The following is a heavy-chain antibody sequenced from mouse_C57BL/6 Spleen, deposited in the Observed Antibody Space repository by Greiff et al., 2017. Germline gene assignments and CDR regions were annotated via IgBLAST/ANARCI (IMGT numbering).Heavy chain of an antibody. CDR2: LYPGDGDT. V-gene: IGHV1-82*01. D-gene: IGHD2-3*01. CDR1: CYAFSSSW. Sequence: VQLQQSGPELVQPGASVQISCQASCYAFSSSWMNWVKQRPGKGLEWIGRLYPGDGDTNYNGKFKGKATLTADKSSSTAYMQLSSLTSEDSAVYFCARSGGYYGYFPYWRPGTPRPVSS. CDR3: ARSGGYYGYFPY. J-gene: IGHJ2*01.